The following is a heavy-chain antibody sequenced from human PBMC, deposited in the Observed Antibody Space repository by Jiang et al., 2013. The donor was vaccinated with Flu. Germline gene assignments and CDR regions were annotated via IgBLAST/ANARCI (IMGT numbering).Heavy chain of an antibody. CDR3: ARDRAVVTRDYAFDI. J-gene: IGHJ3*02. CDR2: IYYSGST. Sequence: GSGLVKPSETLSLTCTVSGGSVSSGSYYWSWIRQPPGKGLEWIGYIYYSGSTNYNPSLKSRVTISVDTSKNQFSLKLSSVTAADTAVYYCARDRAVVTRDYAFDIWGQGTMVTVSS. V-gene: IGHV4-61*01. D-gene: IGHD4-23*01. CDR1: GGSVSSGSYY.